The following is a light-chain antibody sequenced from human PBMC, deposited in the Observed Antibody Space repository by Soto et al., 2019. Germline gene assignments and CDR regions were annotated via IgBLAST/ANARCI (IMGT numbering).Light chain of an antibody. CDR1: QSVSSY. CDR3: QQRSNWPLT. Sequence: EIVLTHSPATLSLSPGERATLSCMASQSVSSYLAWYQQKPGQAPRLLIYDASNRATGIPARFSGSGSVTDFTLTISSLEPEDFAVYYCQQRSNWPLTFGGGTKVEIK. J-gene: IGKJ4*01. CDR2: DAS. V-gene: IGKV3-11*01.